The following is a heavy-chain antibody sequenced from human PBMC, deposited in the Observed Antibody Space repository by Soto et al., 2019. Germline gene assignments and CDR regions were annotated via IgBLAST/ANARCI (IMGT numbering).Heavy chain of an antibody. CDR1: GGSISSGDYH. D-gene: IGHD3-10*01. V-gene: IGHV4-30-4*01. J-gene: IGHJ6*02. CDR2: IYYSAST. CDR3: ARDSHNPSGGMDL. Sequence: QVQLQESGPGLVKPSQTLSLTCTVSGGSISSGDYHWTWIRQFPGKGLEWVGGIYYSASTYYNPAPVKQITKFLDTAKNHVAPNPTTVTAAETGLYYRARDSHNPSGGMDLWGQGTTVTVSS.